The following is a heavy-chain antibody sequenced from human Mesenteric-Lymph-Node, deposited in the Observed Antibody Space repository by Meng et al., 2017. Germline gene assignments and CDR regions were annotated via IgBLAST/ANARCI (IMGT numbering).Heavy chain of an antibody. CDR1: GFTFDDYA. CDR2: ISWNSGSI. Sequence: GGSLRLSCAASGFTFDDYAMHWVRQAPGKGLEWVSGISWNSGSIGYADSVKGRFTISRDNAKNSLYLQMNSLRVEDTAVYYCASRVAATGSGGFDYWGQGTLVTVSS. V-gene: IGHV3-9*01. D-gene: IGHD1-26*01. CDR3: ASRVAATGSGGFDY. J-gene: IGHJ4*02.